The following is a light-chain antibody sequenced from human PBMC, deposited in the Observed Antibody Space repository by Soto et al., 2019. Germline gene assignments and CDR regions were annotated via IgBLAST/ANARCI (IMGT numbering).Light chain of an antibody. CDR1: QSVNSNY. CDR3: QQYGSSPLT. J-gene: IGKJ4*01. CDR2: GVS. Sequence: ETVMTQSPAILSVPPAESDTLSCRASQSVNSNYLAWYQQHPGQPPRFLIYGVSSRAPGIPDRFSGSGSGTDFTLTIGRLEPEDFAVYYCQQYGSSPLTFGRGTKVDIK. V-gene: IGKV3-20*01.